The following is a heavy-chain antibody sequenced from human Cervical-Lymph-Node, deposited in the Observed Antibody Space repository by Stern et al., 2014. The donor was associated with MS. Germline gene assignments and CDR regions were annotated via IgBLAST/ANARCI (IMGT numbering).Heavy chain of an antibody. D-gene: IGHD3-16*01. Sequence: QVQLVESGPGLVKPSQTLSLTCTVSGGSISSVGYYWTWIRQHPGKGLEWIGYSYYSGSTYYNPSLKSRASISVDTSKNQFSLKVTSVTAADTALYYCARSDRLWGSIDYWGQGTLVTVSS. J-gene: IGHJ4*02. V-gene: IGHV4-31*03. CDR3: ARSDRLWGSIDY. CDR1: GGSISSVGYY. CDR2: SYYSGST.